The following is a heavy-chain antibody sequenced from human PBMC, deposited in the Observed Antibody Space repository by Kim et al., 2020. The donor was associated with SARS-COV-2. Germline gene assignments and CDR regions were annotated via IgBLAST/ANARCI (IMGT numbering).Heavy chain of an antibody. CDR3: ARQGYVVLSGYFERDF. CDR1: GGSLSRRPYY. J-gene: IGHJ4*02. Sequence: SETLSLTCTVSGGSLSRRPYYWGWLRQPPGKGLEWIGSVSHSGTTFSNPSLKSRVTISVDTSKNNFSLNLNSVTAADTAVYYCARQGYVVLSGYFERDFWGRGTLVTVAA. V-gene: IGHV4-39*01. D-gene: IGHD3-9*01. CDR2: VSHSGTT.